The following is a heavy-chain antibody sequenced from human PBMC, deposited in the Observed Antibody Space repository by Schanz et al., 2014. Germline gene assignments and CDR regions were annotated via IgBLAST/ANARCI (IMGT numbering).Heavy chain of an antibody. D-gene: IGHD3-10*01. Sequence: QVQLVQSGAEVKKPGASATVSCKASGYTFNNHGISWVRQAPGQGLEWMGWISVYHGHTNYAEKVHGRVTMTTDTSTSTAYMELRSLISEDTAVYYCVRDAGWAFGDYHGMDVWGQGTSVTVSS. CDR1: GYTFNNHG. V-gene: IGHV1-18*01. CDR3: VRDAGWAFGDYHGMDV. CDR2: ISVYHGHT. J-gene: IGHJ6*02.